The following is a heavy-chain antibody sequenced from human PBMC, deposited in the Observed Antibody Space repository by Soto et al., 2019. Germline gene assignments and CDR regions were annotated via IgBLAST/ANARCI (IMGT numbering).Heavy chain of an antibody. V-gene: IGHV3-30*18. CDR3: AKDLRRPGGDFDY. CDR1: GFTFSSYG. D-gene: IGHD2-8*02. J-gene: IGHJ4*02. Sequence: GGSLRLSCAASGFTFSSYGMHWVRQAPGKGLEWVAVISYDGSNKYYADSVKGRFTISRDNSKNTLYLQMNSLRAEDTAVYYCAKDLRRPGGDFDYWGQGTLVTVSS. CDR2: ISYDGSNK.